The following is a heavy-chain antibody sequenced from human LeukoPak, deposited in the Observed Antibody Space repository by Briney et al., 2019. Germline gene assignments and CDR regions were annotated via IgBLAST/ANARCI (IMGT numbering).Heavy chain of an antibody. J-gene: IGHJ4*02. Sequence: PGGSLRLSCAASRFSFSNSAMSWIRQPPGKGLEWIGYIYSSGSTNYNPSLKSRITISVDTSKNQFSLKLSSVTAADTAVYYCARFAYCGGHCWYYFDYWGQGSLVTVSS. CDR3: ARFAYCGGHCWYYFDY. D-gene: IGHD2-21*02. CDR2: IYSSGST. CDR1: RFSFSNSA. V-gene: IGHV4-59*01.